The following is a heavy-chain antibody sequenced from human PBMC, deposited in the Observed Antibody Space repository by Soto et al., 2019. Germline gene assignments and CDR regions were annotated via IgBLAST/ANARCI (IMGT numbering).Heavy chain of an antibody. D-gene: IGHD2-21*02. J-gene: IGHJ4*02. CDR2: IYHSGST. CDR3: VRRHGLTVDAYY. Sequence: SETLSLTCAVSGGSISSGGYSWSWIRQPPGKGLEWIGDIYHSGSTYCNPSLKSRVTISVDTSKNQFSLNLSSVTAADTAVYYCVRRHGLTVDAYYWGQGTLVTVS. V-gene: IGHV4-30-2*01. CDR1: GGSISSGGYS.